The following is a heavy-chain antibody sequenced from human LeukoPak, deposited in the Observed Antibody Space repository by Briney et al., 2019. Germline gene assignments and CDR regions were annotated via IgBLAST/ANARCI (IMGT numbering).Heavy chain of an antibody. D-gene: IGHD2-2*01. CDR1: EYTFTDYY. CDR2: INPKSGDT. CDR3: ARGPGLGVPAVILDYYGLDV. V-gene: IGHV1-2*02. J-gene: IGHJ6*02. Sequence: ASVKVSCKASEYTFTDYYIHWARQAPGQGLEWMGWINPKSGDTNSAQVFQGRVTMTRDTAISTAFIELGRLMSDDTAVYFCARGPGLGVPAVILDYYGLDVWGRGTTVIVSS.